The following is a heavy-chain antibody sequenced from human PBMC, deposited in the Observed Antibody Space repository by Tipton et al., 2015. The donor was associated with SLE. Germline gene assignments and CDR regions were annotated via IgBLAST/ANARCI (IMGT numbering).Heavy chain of an antibody. Sequence: TLSLTCAVYGGSFSGYYWSWIRQPPGKGLEWFGESHQSGTTNYHPSFKSRVTISVDTSKNQFSLRLSSVTAADTAVYFCARDLRGYNSEFGYYYYMDVWGKGTTVTVSS. J-gene: IGHJ6*03. D-gene: IGHD3-22*01. V-gene: IGHV4-34*01. CDR2: SHQSGTT. CDR3: ARDLRGYNSEFGYYYYMDV. CDR1: GGSFSGYY.